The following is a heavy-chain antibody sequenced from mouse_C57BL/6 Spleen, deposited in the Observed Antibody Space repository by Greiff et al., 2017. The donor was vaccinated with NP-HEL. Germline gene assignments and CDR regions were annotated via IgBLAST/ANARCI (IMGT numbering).Heavy chain of an antibody. Sequence: QVQLQQPGAELVMPGASVKLSCKASGYTFTSYWMHWVKQRPGQGLEWIGEIDPSDSYTNYNQKFKGKSTLTVDKSSSTAYMQLSSLTYEDSAVYYCARGYGSSYFDYWGQGTTLTVSS. CDR3: ARGYGSSYFDY. J-gene: IGHJ2*01. CDR2: IDPSDSYT. D-gene: IGHD1-1*01. V-gene: IGHV1-69*01. CDR1: GYTFTSYW.